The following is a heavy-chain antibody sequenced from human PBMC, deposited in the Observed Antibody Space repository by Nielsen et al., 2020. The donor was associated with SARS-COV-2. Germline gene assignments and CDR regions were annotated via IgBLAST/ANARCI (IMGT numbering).Heavy chain of an antibody. D-gene: IGHD6-19*01. Sequence: SVKVSCKASGGTFSSYAISWVRQAPGQGLEWMGGIIPIFGTANYAQKLQGRVTMTTDTSTSTAYMELRSLRSDDTAVYYCARDVPVSTGSGWDYGMDVWGQETTVTVSS. CDR1: GGTFSSYA. J-gene: IGHJ6*02. V-gene: IGHV1-69*05. CDR2: IIPIFGTA. CDR3: ARDVPVSTGSGWDYGMDV.